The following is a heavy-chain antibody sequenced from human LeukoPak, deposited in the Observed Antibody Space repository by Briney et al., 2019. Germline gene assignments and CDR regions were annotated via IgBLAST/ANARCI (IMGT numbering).Heavy chain of an antibody. CDR1: GYTFTSYY. V-gene: IGHV1-46*01. CDR3: ARHPYCSGGSCYFYFQH. CDR2: INPSGGST. D-gene: IGHD2-15*01. Sequence: VASVTVSCKASGYTFTSYYMHWVRQAPGQGLEWMGLINPSGGSTSYAQKFQGRVTMTRDTSTSTVYMELSSLRSEDTAVYYCARHPYCSGGSCYFYFQHWGQGTLVTVSS. J-gene: IGHJ1*01.